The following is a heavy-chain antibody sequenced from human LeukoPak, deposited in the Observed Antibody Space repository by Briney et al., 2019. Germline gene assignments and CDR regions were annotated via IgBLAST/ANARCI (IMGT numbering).Heavy chain of an antibody. CDR2: IKNKTHGGAT. V-gene: IGHV3-15*01. D-gene: IGHD2-2*01. Sequence: PGGSLRLSCAASGFIFSSAWMTWVRQAPGKGLEWVGHIKNKTHGGATDYAAPVKGRFIISRDDSTNTLYLQMNGLRTEDTAVYYCARGFCSSTSCYQGPFDFWGQGTLVTVSS. J-gene: IGHJ4*02. CDR1: GFIFSSAW. CDR3: ARGFCSSTSCYQGPFDF.